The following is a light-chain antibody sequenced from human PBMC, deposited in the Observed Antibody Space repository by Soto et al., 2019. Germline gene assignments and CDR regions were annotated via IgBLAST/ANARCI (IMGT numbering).Light chain of an antibody. Sequence: EIVLTQSPATLSLSPGEIATLSFRASQSVSSYLAWYQQKPGQAPRLLIYDASNRATGIPARFSGSGSGTDFTLTISRLEPEDFAVYYCQQYGSSPLFGGGTKVDI. CDR1: QSVSSY. CDR3: QQYGSSPL. V-gene: IGKV3-20*01. J-gene: IGKJ4*01. CDR2: DAS.